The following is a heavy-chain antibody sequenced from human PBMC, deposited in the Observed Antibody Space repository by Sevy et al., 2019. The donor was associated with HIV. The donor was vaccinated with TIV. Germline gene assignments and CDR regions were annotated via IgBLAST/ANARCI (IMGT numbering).Heavy chain of an antibody. V-gene: IGHV3-7*01. CDR1: GFTFDAFW. J-gene: IGHJ4*02. CDR3: ARRYFDP. CDR2: IRPDGNEI. Sequence: GGSLRLSCAASGFTFDAFWMQWVRQAPGKGLEWVANIRPDGNEIYYAESVRGRFTISRDNSKESLYLQMSNLRVEDTATYFCARRYFDPWGQGALVTVSS.